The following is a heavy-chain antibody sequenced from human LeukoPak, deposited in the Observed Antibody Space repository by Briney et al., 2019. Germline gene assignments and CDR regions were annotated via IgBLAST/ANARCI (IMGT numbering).Heavy chain of an antibody. CDR1: EYSFTSYW. D-gene: IGHD6-13*01. CDR3: ARLERAAARLDY. CDR2: VYPGDSDT. J-gene: IGHJ4*02. Sequence: GESLKISCKGSEYSFTSYWIGWVRQMPGKGLEWMGTVYPGDSDTRYSPSFQGQVTISADKSITTAYLQWSSLKASDTAMYYCARLERAAARLDYWGQGTLVTVSS. V-gene: IGHV5-51*01.